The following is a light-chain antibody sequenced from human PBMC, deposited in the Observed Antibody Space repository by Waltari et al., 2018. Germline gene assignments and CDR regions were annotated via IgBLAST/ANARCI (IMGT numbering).Light chain of an antibody. Sequence: EIVMTQSPATLSMSPGERATLSCRASQSISTNLAWYQQRPGQAPRLLIYDTSTRATGIPVKFSGSGSGTEFTLTISDLQPEDFAVYYWQQYNNWPPLYTFGQGTKLDIK. V-gene: IGKV3-15*01. J-gene: IGKJ2*01. CDR1: QSISTN. CDR3: QQYNNWPPLYT. CDR2: DTS.